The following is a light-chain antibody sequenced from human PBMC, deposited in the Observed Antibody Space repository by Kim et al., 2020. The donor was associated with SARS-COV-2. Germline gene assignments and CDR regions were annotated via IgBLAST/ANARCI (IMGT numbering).Light chain of an antibody. Sequence: SYELTQPPSVSVDPGKTARITCGGDNIATKGVHWYQQKPGQAPLLVIFFDSDRPSGIPERFSGSNSLNTATLTISRVEAGDEADYYCQVWESSSDLWVFGGGTQLTVL. J-gene: IGLJ3*02. CDR1: NIATKG. V-gene: IGLV3-21*01. CDR2: FDS. CDR3: QVWESSSDLWV.